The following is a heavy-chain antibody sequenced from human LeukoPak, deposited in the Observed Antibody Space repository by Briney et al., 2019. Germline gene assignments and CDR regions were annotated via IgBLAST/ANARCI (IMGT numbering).Heavy chain of an antibody. CDR3: ARGFLPN. CDR2: INSVGGTT. D-gene: IGHD2/OR15-2a*01. Sequence: GGFLRLSCEASGFTFNSYSFNRVRQAPGKGLEWISYINSVGGTTFYADSVKGRFTISRDNAKNTLYLQMDSLRAEDAAIYYCARGFLPNWGQGTLVTVSS. CDR1: GFTFNSYS. V-gene: IGHV3-48*04. J-gene: IGHJ4*02.